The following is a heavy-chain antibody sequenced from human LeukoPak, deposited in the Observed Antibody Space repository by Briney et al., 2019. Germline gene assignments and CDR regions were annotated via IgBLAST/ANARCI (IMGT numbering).Heavy chain of an antibody. J-gene: IGHJ2*01. CDR2: ITSSSSSI. D-gene: IGHD6-19*01. V-gene: IGHV3-48*02. CDR1: EFTFSTYN. Sequence: GGSLRLSCAASEFTFSTYNINWARQAPGKGLEWVSYITSSSSSIYYADSVKGRFTVSRDNAKNSLYLQMNSLRDEDTAVYYCARAQYSGFWYFDLWGRGTLVTVSS. CDR3: ARAQYSGFWYFDL.